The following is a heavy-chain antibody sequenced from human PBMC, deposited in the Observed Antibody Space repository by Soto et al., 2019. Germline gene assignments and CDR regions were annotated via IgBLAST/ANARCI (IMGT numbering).Heavy chain of an antibody. D-gene: IGHD6-19*01. Sequence: SETLSLTYTFSGFSISGIDYNWGWIRQPPGKGLEWIGSIYYSGNTYYNPSLKSRVTISVDTSKNQFSLKLSSVTAADTAVYYCARHRQWLLLPDFWGQGTLVTVSS. V-gene: IGHV4-39*01. CDR3: ARHRQWLLLPDF. CDR1: GFSISGIDYN. CDR2: IYYSGNT. J-gene: IGHJ4*02.